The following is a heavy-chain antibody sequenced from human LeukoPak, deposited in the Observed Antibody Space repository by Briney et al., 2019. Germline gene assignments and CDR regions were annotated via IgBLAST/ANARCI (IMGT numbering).Heavy chain of an antibody. V-gene: IGHV4-4*07. Sequence: SETLSLTCTVSGGSISSYYWNWIRQPAGKGLEWIGHIYTSGSANYNPALKSRVSMSVDTSKNQFSLKLSSVTAADTAVYYCARRDYGSGSYSYYYYYMDVWGKGTTVTIS. J-gene: IGHJ6*03. CDR1: GGSISSYY. D-gene: IGHD3-10*01. CDR2: IYTSGSA. CDR3: ARRDYGSGSYSYYYYYMDV.